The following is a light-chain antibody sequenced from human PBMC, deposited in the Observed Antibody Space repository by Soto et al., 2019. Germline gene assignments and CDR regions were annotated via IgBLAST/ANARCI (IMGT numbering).Light chain of an antibody. V-gene: IGLV1-44*01. CDR1: NSNIGSNI. CDR3: SSWDDSLNAWV. CDR2: NNN. J-gene: IGLJ3*02. Sequence: QPVLTQPPSASGTPGQRVTISWSGSNSNIGSNIVHWYHQLPGTAPKLLLYNNNQRPSGVPDRFSGSKSGTSASLAISGLQSEDEADYYCSSWDDSLNAWVFGGGTKLTVL.